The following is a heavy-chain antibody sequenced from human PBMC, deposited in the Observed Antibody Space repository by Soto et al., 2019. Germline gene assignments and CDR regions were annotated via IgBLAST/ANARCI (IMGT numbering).Heavy chain of an antibody. J-gene: IGHJ4*02. Sequence: QVQLVQSGAEVKKPGASVKVSCKASGYTFTSYGISWVRQAPGQGLEWMGWISAYNGNTNYAQKLQGRVTMTTDTSTSTASMELRSLRSDDTAVYYCARADPGGFGVVKYYFDYWGQGTLVTVSS. CDR1: GYTFTSYG. D-gene: IGHD3-3*01. CDR3: ARADPGGFGVVKYYFDY. V-gene: IGHV1-18*04. CDR2: ISAYNGNT.